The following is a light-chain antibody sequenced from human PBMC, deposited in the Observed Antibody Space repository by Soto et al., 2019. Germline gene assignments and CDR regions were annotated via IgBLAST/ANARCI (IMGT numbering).Light chain of an antibody. J-gene: IGLJ2*01. Sequence: QSALTQPASVSGSPGQSITISCTGTSSDVGGYNSVSWYQQHPGKAPQLIIYDVSYRPSGISSRFSGSKSGNTASLTISGLQAADEADYYCSSYTTSSARVFGAGTQLTVL. CDR1: SSDVGGYNS. CDR3: SSYTTSSARV. CDR2: DVS. V-gene: IGLV2-14*01.